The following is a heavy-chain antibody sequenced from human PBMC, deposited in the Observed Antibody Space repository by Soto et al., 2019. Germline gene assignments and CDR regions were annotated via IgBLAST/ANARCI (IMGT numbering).Heavy chain of an antibody. J-gene: IGHJ6*02. CDR2: IDPSDSYT. Sequence: GESLKISCNGAGYSFTIYWSSWVRQMPGKGLEWMGRIDPSDSYTNYSPSFQGHVTISADKSISTAYLQWSSLKASDTAMYYCARHNFYGDYKKSYYYYGMDVWGQGTTVTVPS. CDR1: GYSFTIYW. CDR3: ARHNFYGDYKKSYYYYGMDV. V-gene: IGHV5-10-1*01. D-gene: IGHD4-17*01.